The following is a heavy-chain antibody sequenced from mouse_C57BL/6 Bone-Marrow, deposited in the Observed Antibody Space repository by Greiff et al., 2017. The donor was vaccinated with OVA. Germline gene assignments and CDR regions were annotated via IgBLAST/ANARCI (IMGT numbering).Heavy chain of an antibody. CDR2: IYPGSGST. V-gene: IGHV1-55*01. Sequence: VQLQQPGAELVKPGASVKMSCTASGYTFTSYWITWVKQRPGQGLEWIGDIYPGSGSTNYNEKFKSKATLTVDTSSSTAYMKLSSLTSEDSAVYYCARRYYGSSWYLDVGGTGTTVTVSA. J-gene: IGHJ1*03. CDR3: ARRYYGSSWYLDV. CDR1: GYTFTSYW. D-gene: IGHD1-1*01.